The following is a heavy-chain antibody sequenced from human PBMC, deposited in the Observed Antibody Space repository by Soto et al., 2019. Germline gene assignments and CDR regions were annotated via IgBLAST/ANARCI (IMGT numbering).Heavy chain of an antibody. CDR2: IIPIFGTA. D-gene: IGHD2-15*01. J-gene: IGHJ3*02. Sequence: ASVKVSCKASGGTFSSYAISWVRQAPGQGLEWMGGIIPIFGTANYAQKFQGRVTITADESTSTAYMELSSLKSEDTAVYYCARGYTGPGGRRCDGAFDSWGQGTMVTVSS. CDR3: ARGYTGPGGRRCDGAFDS. V-gene: IGHV1-69*13. CDR1: GGTFSSYA.